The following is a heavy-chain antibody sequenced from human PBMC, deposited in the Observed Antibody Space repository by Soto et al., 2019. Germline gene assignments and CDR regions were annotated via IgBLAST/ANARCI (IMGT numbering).Heavy chain of an antibody. V-gene: IGHV1-18*01. CDR3: ARESTYYDFWSGYYTTPDYYYYGMDV. J-gene: IGHJ6*02. Sequence: GASVKVSCKASGYTFTSYGISWVRQAPGQGLEWMGWISAYNGNTNYAQKLQGRVTMTTDTSTSTAYMELRSLRSDDTAVYYCARESTYYDFWSGYYTTPDYYYYGMDVWGQGTTVTVSS. CDR1: GYTFTSYG. D-gene: IGHD3-3*01. CDR2: ISAYNGNT.